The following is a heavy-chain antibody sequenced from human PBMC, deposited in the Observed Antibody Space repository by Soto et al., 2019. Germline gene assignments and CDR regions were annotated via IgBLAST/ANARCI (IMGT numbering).Heavy chain of an antibody. CDR3: ARPRGEVRSFWRCFAP. CDR1: GYIFTSYA. J-gene: IGHJ5*02. CDR2: IHAANGNP. Sequence: GASVKVSCKASGYIFTSYAIHWVRQAPGQGLEWMGWIHAANGNPKYSEKFQGRVTITRDTSATTAYMELSSLRSENTAMYYCARPRGEVRSFWRCFAPGGQGPLVTVS. D-gene: IGHD3-16*01. V-gene: IGHV1-3*01.